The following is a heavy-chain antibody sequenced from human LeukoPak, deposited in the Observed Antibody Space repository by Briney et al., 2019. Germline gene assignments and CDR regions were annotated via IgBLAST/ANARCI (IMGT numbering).Heavy chain of an antibody. CDR1: GCSFTSYW. CDR2: IFPGGSDT. CDR3: ARHRITMGRGRSQYYFDY. V-gene: IGHV5-51*01. Sequence: LMISCKGSGCSFTSYWIGWVRQMPGKGLEWMGVIFPGGSDTRYSPSFKGRVTISADKSISTAYPQWSSLKASHTAMYYCARHRITMGRGRSQYYFDYWGRGTLVTVSS. J-gene: IGHJ4*02. D-gene: IGHD3-10*01.